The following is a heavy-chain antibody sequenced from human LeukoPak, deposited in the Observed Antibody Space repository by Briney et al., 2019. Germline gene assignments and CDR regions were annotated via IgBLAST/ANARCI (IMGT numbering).Heavy chain of an antibody. CDR2: SRNKANTYST. D-gene: IGHD1-26*01. CDR3: AKISMGATETSDS. CDR1: GFTFSDHY. J-gene: IGHJ5*01. Sequence: GGSLRLSCAASGFTFSDHYMDWVRQAPGKGLEWVGRSRNKANTYSTEYAASVKGRFTISRDDSKNSLYLQMNSLKTEDTAVYYCAKISMGATETSDSWGQGTLVTVSS. V-gene: IGHV3-72*01.